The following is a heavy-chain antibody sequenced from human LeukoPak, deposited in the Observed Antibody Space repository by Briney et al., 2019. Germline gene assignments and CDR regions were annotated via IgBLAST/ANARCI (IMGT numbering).Heavy chain of an antibody. CDR2: INPNSGGT. D-gene: IGHD3-22*01. CDR3: ARDESTMIVVGLRAFDI. Sequence: GASVKVSCKASGYTFTGYYMHWVRQAPGQGLEWMGWINPNSGGTNYAQKFQGRVTMTRDSSISTAYMELSRLRSDDTAVYYCARDESTMIVVGLRAFDIWGQGTMVTVSS. CDR1: GYTFTGYY. J-gene: IGHJ3*02. V-gene: IGHV1-2*02.